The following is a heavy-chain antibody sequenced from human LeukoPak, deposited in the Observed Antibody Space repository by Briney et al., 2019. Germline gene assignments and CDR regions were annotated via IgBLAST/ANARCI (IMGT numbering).Heavy chain of an antibody. CDR1: GGSISSGSYY. V-gene: IGHV4-61*02. J-gene: IGHJ5*02. D-gene: IGHD3-10*01. CDR3: ARDGMYYYGLGRRGWFDP. CDR2: IYTSGST. Sequence: SETLSLTCTVSGGSISSGSYYWSWIRQPAGKGLEWIGRIYTSGSTNYNPSLKSRVTISVDTSKNQFSLKLSSVAAADTAVYYCARDGMYYYGLGRRGWFDPWGQGTLVTVSS.